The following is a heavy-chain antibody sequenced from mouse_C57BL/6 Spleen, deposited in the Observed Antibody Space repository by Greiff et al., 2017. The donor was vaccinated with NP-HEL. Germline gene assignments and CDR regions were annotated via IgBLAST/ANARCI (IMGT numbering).Heavy chain of an antibody. Sequence: EVMLVESGGDLVKPGGSLKLSCAASGFTFSSYGMSWVRQTPDKRLEWVATFSSGGSYTYYPDSVKGRFIISRDNAKNTLYLQMSSLKSEDTAMYYCARRYYDYDGGAWFAYWGQGTLVTVSA. CDR2: FSSGGSYT. CDR3: ARRYYDYDGGAWFAY. V-gene: IGHV5-6*02. D-gene: IGHD2-4*01. J-gene: IGHJ3*01. CDR1: GFTFSSYG.